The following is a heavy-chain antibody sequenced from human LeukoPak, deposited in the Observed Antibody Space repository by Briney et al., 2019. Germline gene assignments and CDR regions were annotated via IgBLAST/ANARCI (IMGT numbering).Heavy chain of an antibody. J-gene: IGHJ4*02. CDR1: GFTFSNYA. Sequence: GGSLRLSCAASGFTFSNYAMSWVRQAPGKGLEWVSGINWNGGSTGYADSVKGRFTISRDNAKNSLYLQMNSLRAEDTALYYCARPLTSIVGARGYYFDYWGQGTLVTVSS. D-gene: IGHD1-26*01. CDR3: ARPLTSIVGARGYYFDY. CDR2: INWNGGST. V-gene: IGHV3-20*04.